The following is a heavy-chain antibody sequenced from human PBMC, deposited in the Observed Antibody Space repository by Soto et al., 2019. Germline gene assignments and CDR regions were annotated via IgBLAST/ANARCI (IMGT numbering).Heavy chain of an antibody. J-gene: IGHJ4*02. D-gene: IGHD3-22*01. Sequence: SETLSLTCAVSGGSISSGGYSWSWIRQPPGEGLEWIGYIYHSGSTYYNPSPKSRVTISVDRSKNQFSLKLSSVTAADTAVYYCAKDSDYYDSSGTDYWGQGTLVTVSS. CDR2: IYHSGST. CDR1: GGSISSGGYS. CDR3: AKDSDYYDSSGTDY. V-gene: IGHV4-30-2*01.